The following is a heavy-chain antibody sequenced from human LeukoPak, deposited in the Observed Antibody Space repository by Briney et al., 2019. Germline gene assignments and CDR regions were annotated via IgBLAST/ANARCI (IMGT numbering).Heavy chain of an antibody. CDR3: ASIRDGGNYCSGGSCYSWWFDP. CDR1: GYTFTSYG. CDR2: INPNSGGT. J-gene: IGHJ5*02. Sequence: ASVKVSCKASGYTFTSYGISWVRQAPGQGLEWMGWINPNSGGTNYAQKFQGRVTMTRDTSISTAYMELSRLRSDDTAVYYCASIRDGGNYCSGGSCYSWWFDPWGQGTLVTVSS. V-gene: IGHV1-2*02. D-gene: IGHD2-15*01.